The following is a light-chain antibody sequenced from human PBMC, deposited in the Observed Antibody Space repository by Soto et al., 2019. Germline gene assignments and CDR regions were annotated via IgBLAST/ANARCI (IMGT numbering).Light chain of an antibody. CDR3: RQYGSSPT. V-gene: IGKV3-20*01. CDR1: QSVSSSY. CDR2: DVS. J-gene: IGKJ1*01. Sequence: EIVLTQSPGTLSLSPGERATLSCRSSQSVSSSYLAWYQQKPGQAPRLLIYDVSSRATGIPDRFSGSGSGTDFALTISSLEPEDFAVYYCRQYGSSPTFGQGTKVEFK.